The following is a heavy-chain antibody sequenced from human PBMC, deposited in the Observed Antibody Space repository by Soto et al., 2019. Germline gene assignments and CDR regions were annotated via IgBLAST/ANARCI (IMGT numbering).Heavy chain of an antibody. D-gene: IGHD3-22*01. CDR1: GVSISPSRSY. CDR2: IYYSGST. J-gene: IGHJ5*02. V-gene: IGHV4-39*01. Sequence: SEALSLPITAPGVSISPSRSYRGWFRQPPGKGLEWIGSIYYSGSTYYNPSLKSRVTISVDTSKSQFSLKLSSVTAADTAVYYCARHLRITMIVVVNPGWFDPWGQGTLVTVSS. CDR3: ARHLRITMIVVVNPGWFDP.